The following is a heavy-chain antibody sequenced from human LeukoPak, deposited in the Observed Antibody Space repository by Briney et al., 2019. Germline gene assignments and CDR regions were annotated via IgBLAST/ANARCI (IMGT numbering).Heavy chain of an antibody. CDR3: ARRDCSSTSCYSYYFDY. CDR1: GGSISSYY. Sequence: PSETLSLTCTVSGGSISSYYWSWIRQPPGKGLEWIGYIYYSGSTNYNPSLKSRVTISVDTSKNQFSLKLSSVTAADTAVYYCARRDCSSTSCYSYYFDYWSQGTLVTVSS. V-gene: IGHV4-59*08. D-gene: IGHD2-2*01. CDR2: IYYSGST. J-gene: IGHJ4*02.